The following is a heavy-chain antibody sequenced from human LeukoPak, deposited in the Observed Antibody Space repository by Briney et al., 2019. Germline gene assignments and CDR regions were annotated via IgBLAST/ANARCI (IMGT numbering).Heavy chain of an antibody. J-gene: IGHJ4*02. CDR2: ISSSSSYI. V-gene: IGHV3-21*04. CDR3: ARDCSSTSCYLY. D-gene: IGHD2-2*01. CDR1: GFTFSSYS. Sequence: GGSLRLSCAASGFTFSSYSMNWVRQAPGKGLEWVSSISSSSSYIKYADSVKGRFTISRDNAKNSLYLQMNSLRAEDTALYYCARDCSSTSCYLYWGQGTLVTVSS.